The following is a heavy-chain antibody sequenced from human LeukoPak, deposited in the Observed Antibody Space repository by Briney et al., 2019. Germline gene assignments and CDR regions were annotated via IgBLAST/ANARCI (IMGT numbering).Heavy chain of an antibody. Sequence: SETLSLTCTVSGGSISSSNYYWGWIRQPPGKGLEWIGTIYYSGSTYYNPSLKSRITISVDTSKNQFSLKLSSVTAADTAVYYCARGGWNKFDYWGQGTLVTVSS. CDR2: IYYSGST. J-gene: IGHJ4*02. CDR3: ARGGWNKFDY. D-gene: IGHD3-22*01. V-gene: IGHV4-39*07. CDR1: GGSISSSNYY.